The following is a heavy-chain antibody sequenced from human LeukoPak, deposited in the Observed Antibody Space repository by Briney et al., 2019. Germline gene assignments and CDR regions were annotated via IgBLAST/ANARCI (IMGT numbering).Heavy chain of an antibody. Sequence: ASVKVSCKASGYTFTSYAMHWVRQAPGQRLEWMGWINAGNGNTKYSQKFQGRVTITRDTSASTAYMELSSLRSEDTAVYCCARDAELRYFDYWGQGTLVTVSS. CDR2: INAGNGNT. D-gene: IGHD1-26*01. J-gene: IGHJ4*02. CDR1: GYTFTSYA. V-gene: IGHV1-3*01. CDR3: ARDAELRYFDY.